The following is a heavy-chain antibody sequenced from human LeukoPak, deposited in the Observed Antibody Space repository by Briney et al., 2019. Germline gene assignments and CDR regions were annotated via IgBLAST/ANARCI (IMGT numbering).Heavy chain of an antibody. J-gene: IGHJ4*02. CDR2: ISSSSSTI. CDR1: GFTFSDYY. V-gene: IGHV3-48*01. CDR3: ARVFYYDSSGYYGFGY. Sequence: SGGSLRLSCAASGFTFSDYYMNWVRQAPGKGLEWVSYISSSSSTIYYADSVKGRFTISRDNAKNSLYLQMNSLRAEDTAVYYCARVFYYDSSGYYGFGYWGQGTLVTVSS. D-gene: IGHD3-22*01.